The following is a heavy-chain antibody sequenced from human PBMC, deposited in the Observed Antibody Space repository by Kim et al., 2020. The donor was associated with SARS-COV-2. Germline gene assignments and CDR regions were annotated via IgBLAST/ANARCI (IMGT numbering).Heavy chain of an antibody. V-gene: IGHV4-59*01. D-gene: IGHD2-21*02. CDR3: ARVDVDVVVTAIQAFDY. Sequence: LKRRVTISVDTSKNQFSLKLSSVTAADTAVYYCARVDVDVVVTAIQAFDYWGQGTLVTVSS. J-gene: IGHJ4*02.